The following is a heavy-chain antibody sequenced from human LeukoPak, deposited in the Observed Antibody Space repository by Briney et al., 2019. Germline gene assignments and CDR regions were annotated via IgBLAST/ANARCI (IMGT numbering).Heavy chain of an antibody. CDR2: INPSGGST. Sequence: ASVKVSCKASGYTFNSSYMHWVRQAPGQGLEWMGIINPSGGSTSYAQKFQGRVTMTRDTSTSTVYMELSSLRSEDTAVYYCARAGMVRGVIMNQGFDYWGQGTLVTVSS. D-gene: IGHD3-10*01. J-gene: IGHJ4*02. V-gene: IGHV1-46*02. CDR1: GYTFNSSY. CDR3: ARAGMVRGVIMNQGFDY.